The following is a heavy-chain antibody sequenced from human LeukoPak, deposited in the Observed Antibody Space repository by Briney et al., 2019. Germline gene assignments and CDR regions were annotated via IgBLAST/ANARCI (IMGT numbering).Heavy chain of an antibody. V-gene: IGHV3-33*01. D-gene: IGHD4-17*01. CDR2: IWYDGSNK. CDR1: GFTFSSYG. Sequence: GRSLRLSCAASGFTFSSYGMHLVRQAPGKGLEWVAVIWYDGSNKYYADSVKGRFTISRDNSKNTLYLQMNSLRAEDTAVYYCAREPRTGYWYFDLWGRGTLVTVSS. J-gene: IGHJ2*01. CDR3: AREPRTGYWYFDL.